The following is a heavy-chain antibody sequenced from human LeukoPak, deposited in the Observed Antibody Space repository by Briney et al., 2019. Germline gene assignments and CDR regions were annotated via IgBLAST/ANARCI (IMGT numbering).Heavy chain of an antibody. J-gene: IGHJ4*02. CDR2: IRYDGSNK. D-gene: IGHD3-10*01. CDR1: GFTFSSYE. Sequence: GGSLRLSCAASGFTFSSYEMNWVRQAPGKGLEWVAFIRYDGSNKYYADSVKGRFTISRDNSKNTLYLQMNSLRAEDTAVYYCAKDTYYYGSGTIGTFDYWGQGTLVTVSS. V-gene: IGHV3-30*02. CDR3: AKDTYYYGSGTIGTFDY.